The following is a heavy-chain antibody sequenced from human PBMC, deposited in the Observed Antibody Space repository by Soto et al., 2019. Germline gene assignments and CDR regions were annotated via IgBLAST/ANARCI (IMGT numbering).Heavy chain of an antibody. CDR1: GFTFSTYW. CDR2: IKQDGSEK. CDR3: AREGHDYGSGYNY. Sequence: GGSLRLSCAASGFTFSTYWMSWVRQAPGKGLEWVANIKQDGSEKYYVDSVKGRFTVSRDNAKNSLYLQMNSLRAEGTAVYYCAREGHDYGSGYNYWGQGTLVTVSS. D-gene: IGHD4-17*01. V-gene: IGHV3-7*01. J-gene: IGHJ4*02.